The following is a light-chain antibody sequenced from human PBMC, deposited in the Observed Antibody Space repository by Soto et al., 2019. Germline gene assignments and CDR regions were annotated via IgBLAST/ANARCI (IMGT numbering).Light chain of an antibody. CDR1: SSDVGGYNY. V-gene: IGLV2-14*01. Sequence: QSALTQPASVSGSPGQSITISCTGTSSDVGGYNYVSWYQQHPGKAPKLMIYDVSNRPSGVSNRFSGSKSGNTASLTISGLQAEDEADSYCSSYTSSSTLLDVFGTGTQVTVL. CDR2: DVS. J-gene: IGLJ1*01. CDR3: SSYTSSSTLLDV.